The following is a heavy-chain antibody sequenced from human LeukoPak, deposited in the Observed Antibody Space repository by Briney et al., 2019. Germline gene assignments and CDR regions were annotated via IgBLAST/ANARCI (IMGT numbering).Heavy chain of an antibody. J-gene: IGHJ4*02. CDR3: ARQVRSGIFDILTGYYKGYYFDY. Sequence: SETLSLTCTVSGGPISSGSYYWSWIRQPAGKGLEWIGRIYTSGSTNYNPSLKSRVTISVDTSKNQFSLKLSSVTAADTAVYYCARQVRSGIFDILTGYYKGYYFDYWGQGTLVTVSS. CDR2: IYTSGST. CDR1: GGPISSGSYY. V-gene: IGHV4-61*02. D-gene: IGHD3-9*01.